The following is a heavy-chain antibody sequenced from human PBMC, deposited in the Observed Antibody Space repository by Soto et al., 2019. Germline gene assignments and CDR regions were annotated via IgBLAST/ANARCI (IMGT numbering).Heavy chain of an antibody. CDR2: INAGNGNT. V-gene: IGHV1-3*01. D-gene: IGHD5-18*01. CDR1: GYTFTSYG. Sequence: ASVKVSCKASGYTFTSYGISWVRQAPGQGLEWMGWINAGNGNTKYSQKFQGRVTITRDTSESTAYMELSSLRSEDTAVYYCARQDTAMVTGYYYYGMDVWGQGNTVTVSS. J-gene: IGHJ6*02. CDR3: ARQDTAMVTGYYYYGMDV.